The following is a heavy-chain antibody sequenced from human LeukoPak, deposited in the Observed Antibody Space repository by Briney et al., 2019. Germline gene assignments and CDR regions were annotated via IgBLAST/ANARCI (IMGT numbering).Heavy chain of an antibody. CDR2: ISSVSGYT. J-gene: IGHJ4*02. Sequence: PGGSLRLSCAASGFTFSDYYMSWIRQAPGKGLEWVSYISSVSGYTKCADSVRGRFTISRDNAKNSLYLQMNSLRAEDTAVYYCARVAADYTVFDYWGQGTLVSVS. CDR3: ARVAADYTVFDY. V-gene: IGHV3-11*05. D-gene: IGHD3-3*01. CDR1: GFTFSDYY.